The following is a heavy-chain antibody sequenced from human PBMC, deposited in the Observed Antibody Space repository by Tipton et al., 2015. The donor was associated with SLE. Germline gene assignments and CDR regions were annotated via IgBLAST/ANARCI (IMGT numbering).Heavy chain of an antibody. CDR1: GGSISRHS. J-gene: IGHJ6*02. V-gene: IGHV4-59*11. D-gene: IGHD6-6*01. Sequence: TLSLTCTVSGGSISRHSWNWIRQPPGKGLQWIGYLDYTGNTNYSPSLKRRVTMSIDTSKNQFSLRLSSVTAADTAVYYCARSTSRPSSYYFYGLDVWGQGTTVTVPS. CDR3: ARSTSRPSSYYFYGLDV. CDR2: LDYTGNT.